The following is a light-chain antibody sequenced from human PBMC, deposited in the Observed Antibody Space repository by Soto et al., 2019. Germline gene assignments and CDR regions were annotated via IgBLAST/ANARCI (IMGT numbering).Light chain of an antibody. CDR3: QQRSTWPLT. J-gene: IGKJ1*01. CDR1: QSVSSY. CDR2: DAS. Sequence: EIVLTQSPGTLSLSPGERATLSCRASQSVSSYLAWYQQKPGQAPRLLIYDASTRPTGISARFSGSGSGTDFTLTISSLEPEDFAVYYCQQRSTWPLTFGQGTKVEVK. V-gene: IGKV3-11*01.